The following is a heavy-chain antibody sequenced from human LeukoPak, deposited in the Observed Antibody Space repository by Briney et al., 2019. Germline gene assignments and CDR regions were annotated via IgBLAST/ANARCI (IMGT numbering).Heavy chain of an antibody. Sequence: GASVKVSCKASGYTFTSYDINWVRQATGQGLEWMGWMNPDSGNTGYAQKFQGRVTITRNTSISTAYMELSSLRSEDTAVYYCASGSGPTYYYDSSGYPHPFDIWGQGTMVTVSS. CDR2: MNPDSGNT. J-gene: IGHJ3*02. CDR3: ASGSGPTYYYDSSGYPHPFDI. D-gene: IGHD3-22*01. V-gene: IGHV1-8*03. CDR1: GYTFTSYD.